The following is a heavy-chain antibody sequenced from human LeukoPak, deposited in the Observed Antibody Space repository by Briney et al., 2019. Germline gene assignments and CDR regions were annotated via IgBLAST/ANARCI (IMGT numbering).Heavy chain of an antibody. CDR2: IYSGGST. CDR1: GFTVSSNY. D-gene: IGHD1-26*01. J-gene: IGHJ4*02. CDR3: ARDRVGYFDY. V-gene: IGHV3-53*01. Sequence: GGSLRLSCAASGFTVSSNYMSWVRQAPWKGLEWVSVIYSGGSTYYADSVKGRFTISRDNSKNTLYLQMNSLRAEDTAVYYCARDRVGYFDYWGQGTLVTVSS.